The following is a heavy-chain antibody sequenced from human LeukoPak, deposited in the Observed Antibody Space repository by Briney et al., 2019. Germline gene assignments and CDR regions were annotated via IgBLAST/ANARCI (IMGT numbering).Heavy chain of an antibody. V-gene: IGHV3-23*01. CDR1: GFTFNNYD. Sequence: GGSLRLSCAASGFTFNNYDMNWVRQAPGKGLEWVSIISGSGGTTNYADSVKGRFTISRDNSKNTLYLQMNSLKTEDTAVYYCTPSLAAAGTIYFQHWGRGTLVTVSS. CDR3: TPSLAAAGTIYFQH. D-gene: IGHD6-13*01. J-gene: IGHJ1*01. CDR2: ISGSGGTT.